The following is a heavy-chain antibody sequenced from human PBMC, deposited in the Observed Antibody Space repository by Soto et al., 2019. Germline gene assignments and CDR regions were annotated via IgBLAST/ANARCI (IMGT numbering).Heavy chain of an antibody. V-gene: IGHV3-21*01. CDR3: AREEYYDYIWGSYRRNWFDP. Sequence: GGSLRLSCAASGFTFSSYSMNWVRQAPGKGLEWVSSISSSSSYIYYADSVKGRFTISRDNAKNSLYLQMNSLRAEDTAVYYCAREEYYDYIWGSYRRNWFDPWGQGTLVTVSS. CDR1: GFTFSSYS. CDR2: ISSSSSYI. J-gene: IGHJ5*02. D-gene: IGHD3-16*02.